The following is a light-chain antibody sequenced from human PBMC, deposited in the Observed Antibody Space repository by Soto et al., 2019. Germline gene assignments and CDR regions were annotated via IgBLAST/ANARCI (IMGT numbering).Light chain of an antibody. J-gene: IGLJ2*01. V-gene: IGLV2-11*01. Sequence: QSALTQPRSVSGSPGQSVTISCTGASSDVGAYNFVSWYQHNPGRAPKLMIFDVSARPSGVPDRFSGSKSGNTASLTISGLQAEDEAYYYCCSYAGTYSPVFGGGTKLTVL. CDR2: DVS. CDR3: CSYAGTYSPV. CDR1: SSDVGAYNF.